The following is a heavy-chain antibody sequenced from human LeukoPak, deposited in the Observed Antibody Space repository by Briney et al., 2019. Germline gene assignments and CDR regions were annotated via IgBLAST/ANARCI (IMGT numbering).Heavy chain of an antibody. V-gene: IGHV1-24*01. J-gene: IGHJ4*02. CDR1: GYTLTELS. CDR3: ATVHDYGDQYYFDH. Sequence: ASVKVSCKVSGYTLTELSMHWVRQAPGKGLEWMGGFDPEDGETIYAQKFQGRVTMTEDTSTDTAYMELSSLRSEDTAVYYCATVHDYGDQYYFDHWGQGTLVTVSS. CDR2: FDPEDGET. D-gene: IGHD4-17*01.